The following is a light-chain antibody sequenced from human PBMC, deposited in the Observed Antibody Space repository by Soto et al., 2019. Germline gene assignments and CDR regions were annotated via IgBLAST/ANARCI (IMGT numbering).Light chain of an antibody. V-gene: IGLV2-14*01. Sequence: QSALTQPRSVSGSPGQSVTISCTGTSSDVGGYNYVSWYQQHPGKAPKLMIYEVTNRPSGVSNRFSGSKSGNTASLTISGLQAEDEADYYCSSYTSSRGVFGGGTKVTVL. CDR3: SSYTSSRGV. CDR2: EVT. CDR1: SSDVGGYNY. J-gene: IGLJ2*01.